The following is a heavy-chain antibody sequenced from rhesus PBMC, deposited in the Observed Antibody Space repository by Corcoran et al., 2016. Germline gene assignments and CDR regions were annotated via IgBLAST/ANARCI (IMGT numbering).Heavy chain of an antibody. CDR2: YIINRCGST. D-gene: IGHD1-44*01. CDR1: GLTFSYYD. J-gene: IGHJ4*01. Sequence: EVQLVESGGGLVQPGGSLRLSCAASGLTFSYYDINWVRQAPGKGLEWVSYIINRCGSTYYAGSLEGRFDISRDNSKNTLSLQMNSLRAEDTAVYYCAIRGSTSLFDYWGQGVLVTVSS. CDR3: AIRGSTSLFDY. V-gene: IGHV3S5*01.